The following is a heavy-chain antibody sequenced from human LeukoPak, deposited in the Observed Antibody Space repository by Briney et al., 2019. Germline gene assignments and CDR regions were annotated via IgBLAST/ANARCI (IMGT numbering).Heavy chain of an antibody. V-gene: IGHV3-23*01. Sequence: GGSLRLSCAASGFTFSSYAMSWVRQAPGKGLEWVSAISGSGGSTYYADSVKGRFTISRDNAKNSLYLQMNTLRAEDTAVYYCARVGSSGSYNEDYWGQGTLVTVSS. CDR2: ISGSGGST. CDR3: ARVGSSGSYNEDY. CDR1: GFTFSSYA. D-gene: IGHD1-26*01. J-gene: IGHJ4*02.